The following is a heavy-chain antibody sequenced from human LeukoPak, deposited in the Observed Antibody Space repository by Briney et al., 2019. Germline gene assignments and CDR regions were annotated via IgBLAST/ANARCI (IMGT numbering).Heavy chain of an antibody. CDR2: ITGSTGST. V-gene: IGHV3-23*01. D-gene: IGHD1-7*01. Sequence: GGSLRLSCAASGFTFSSYAMTWVRQPPGKGLEGVSSITGSTGSTYYADSVKGRFTISRDNSKNTLYLQMNSLRAEDTAVYYCARASVGTGTTYYFDYWGQGTLVTVSS. CDR3: ARASVGTGTTYYFDY. J-gene: IGHJ4*02. CDR1: GFTFSSYA.